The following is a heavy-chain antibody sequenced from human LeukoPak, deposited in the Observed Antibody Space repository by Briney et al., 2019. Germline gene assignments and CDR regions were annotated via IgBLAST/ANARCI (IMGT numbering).Heavy chain of an antibody. J-gene: IGHJ3*02. CDR1: GFTFSSYG. D-gene: IGHD3-22*01. V-gene: IGHV3-30*18. Sequence: GGSLRLSCAASGFTFSSYGMHWVRQAPGKGLEWVAVISYDGSNKYYADSVKGRFTISRDNSKNTLYLQMNSLTAEDTAVYYCAKGVGITMIVVANDAFDIWGQGTMVTVSS. CDR3: AKGVGITMIVVANDAFDI. CDR2: ISYDGSNK.